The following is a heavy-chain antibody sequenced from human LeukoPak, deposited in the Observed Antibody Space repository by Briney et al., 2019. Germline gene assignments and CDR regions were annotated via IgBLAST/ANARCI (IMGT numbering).Heavy chain of an antibody. Sequence: SETLSLTCSVYGGSLSGHYWSWIRQPPGKGLEWIGEINHSGSTNYNPSLKSRVTISVDTSKNQFSLKLDSVTAADTAVYYCANSGLLRDPFNYWGQGTLVTVSS. V-gene: IGHV4-34*01. CDR1: GGSLSGHY. CDR2: INHSGST. D-gene: IGHD2/OR15-2a*01. CDR3: ANSGLLRDPFNY. J-gene: IGHJ4*02.